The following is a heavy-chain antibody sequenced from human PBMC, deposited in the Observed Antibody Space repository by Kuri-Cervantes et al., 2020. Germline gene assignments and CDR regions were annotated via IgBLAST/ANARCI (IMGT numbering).Heavy chain of an antibody. J-gene: IGHJ6*02. D-gene: IGHD2-2*01. CDR1: GYSFITYP. V-gene: IGHV7-4-1*02. CDR2: TNTNTGNP. Sequence: ASVKVSCKASGYSFITYPLNWVRQAPGQGLEWMGWTNTNTGNPTYAQGFTGRFVFSLDTSVSTAYLQISSLKAEDTAVYYCARDLVPAAHYYYYYGMDVWGQGTTVTVSS. CDR3: ARDLVPAAHYYYYYGMDV.